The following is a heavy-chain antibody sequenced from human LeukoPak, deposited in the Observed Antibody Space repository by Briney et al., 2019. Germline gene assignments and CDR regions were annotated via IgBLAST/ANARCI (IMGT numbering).Heavy chain of an antibody. D-gene: IGHD3-10*01. CDR1: GGSISSGGYS. J-gene: IGHJ4*02. CDR3: ARAGGDYYGSGSAFDY. CDR2: IYHSGST. V-gene: IGHV4-30-2*01. Sequence: SETLSLTCAVSGGSISSGGYSWSWIRQPPGTGLEWIGYIYHSGSTYYNPSLKSRVTISVDRSKNQFSLKLSSVTAADTAVYYCARAGGDYYGSGSAFDYWGQGTLVTVSS.